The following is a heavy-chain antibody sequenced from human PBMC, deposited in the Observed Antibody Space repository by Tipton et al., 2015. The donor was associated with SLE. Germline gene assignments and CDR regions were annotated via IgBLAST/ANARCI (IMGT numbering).Heavy chain of an antibody. Sequence: TLSLTCTVSRASINSDDFSWNWIRQTPGKGLEWIGSVYHSGSTNYNPSLKSRVTISVDTSKNQFSLKVTSVTAADTAVYYCARGISSGWWNYWGQGNLVTVSS. J-gene: IGHJ4*02. CDR1: RASINSDDFS. D-gene: IGHD6-19*01. V-gene: IGHV4-30-2*01. CDR2: VYHSGST. CDR3: ARGISSGWWNY.